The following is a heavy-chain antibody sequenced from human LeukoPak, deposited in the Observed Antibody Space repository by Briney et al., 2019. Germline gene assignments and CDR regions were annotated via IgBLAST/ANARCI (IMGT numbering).Heavy chain of an antibody. Sequence: GGSLRLSCAASGFTVSSNYMSWVRQAPGKGLEWVSVIYSGGSTYYADSVKGRFTISRDNSKNTLYLQMNSLRAEDTAVYYCARDAIGITTYDSYFENWGQGTLVTVSS. V-gene: IGHV3-66*01. D-gene: IGHD3-22*01. CDR3: ARDAIGITTYDSYFEN. J-gene: IGHJ4*02. CDR2: IYSGGST. CDR1: GFTVSSNY.